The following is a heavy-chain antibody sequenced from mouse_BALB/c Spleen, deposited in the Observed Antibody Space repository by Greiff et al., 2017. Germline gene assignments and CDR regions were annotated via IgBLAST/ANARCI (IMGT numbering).Heavy chain of an antibody. CDR2: INPSTGYT. V-gene: IGHV1-7*01. J-gene: IGHJ4*01. CDR3: ARVRRSYCAMDY. D-gene: IGHD2-14*01. Sequence: QVQLQQSGAELAKPGASVKMSCKASGYTFTSYWMHWVKQRPGQGLEWIGYINPSTGYTEYNQKFKDKATLTADKSSSTAYMQLSSLTSEDAAVYYCARVRRSYCAMDYWGQGTSVTVSS. CDR1: GYTFTSYW.